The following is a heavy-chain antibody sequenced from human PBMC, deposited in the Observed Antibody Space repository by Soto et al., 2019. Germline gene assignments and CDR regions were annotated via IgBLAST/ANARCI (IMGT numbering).Heavy chain of an antibody. CDR1: GGSISSYY. CDR2: IYYSGST. J-gene: IGHJ5*02. CDR3: ASRYSSRGFDP. V-gene: IGHV4-59*01. Sequence: SETLSLTCTVSGGSISSYYWSWIRQPPGKGLEWIGYIYYSGSTNYNPSLKSRVTISVDTSENQFSLKLSSVTAADTAVYYCASRYSSRGFDPWGQGTLVTVSS. D-gene: IGHD6-13*01.